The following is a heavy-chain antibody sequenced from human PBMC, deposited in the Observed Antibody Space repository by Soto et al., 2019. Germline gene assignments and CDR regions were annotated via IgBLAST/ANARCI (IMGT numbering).Heavy chain of an antibody. CDR3: ATDRAVGAWRSGPAPY. CDR1: GFTFSNAW. V-gene: IGHV3-15*01. CDR2: IKSKTAGERT. Sequence: EVQLVESGGGLVKPGGSLRLSCAASGFTFSNAWMTWVRQAPGKGLEWVGHIKSKTAGERTEYAAPMRGRFTISRDDSKNTLYLQMNSLKTEDTAVYYCATDRAVGAWRSGPAPYWGQGTLVTVSS. J-gene: IGHJ4*02. D-gene: IGHD1-26*01.